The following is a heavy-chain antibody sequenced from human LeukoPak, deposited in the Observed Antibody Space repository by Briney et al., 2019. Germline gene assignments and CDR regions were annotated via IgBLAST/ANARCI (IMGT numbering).Heavy chain of an antibody. CDR1: GYSFTNYW. V-gene: IGHV5-51*01. J-gene: IGHJ1*01. CDR2: IYPGDSDT. D-gene: IGHD5-18*01. Sequence: GESLKISCKGSGYSFTNYWIGWVRQMPGKGLEWMGIIYPGDSDTRYSPSFQGQVTISADKSISTAYLQWSSLKASDTAMYYCARRTIWSDSYGFFQHWGQGTLVTVSS. CDR3: ARRTIWSDSYGFFQH.